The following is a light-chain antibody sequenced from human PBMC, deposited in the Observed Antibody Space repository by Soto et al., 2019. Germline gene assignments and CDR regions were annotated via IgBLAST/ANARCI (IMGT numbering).Light chain of an antibody. Sequence: IHMTQSPSSLSASVGDRITVTCRASQRITTYVNWYQLKPGEAPKLLISTSGTLQRGVPSRLSGSGSGTDFTLTISGLQPADFATYFCQQTYSTPYTFGQGTRLEIK. CDR3: QQTYSTPYT. V-gene: IGKV1-39*01. CDR1: QRITTY. J-gene: IGKJ2*01. CDR2: TSG.